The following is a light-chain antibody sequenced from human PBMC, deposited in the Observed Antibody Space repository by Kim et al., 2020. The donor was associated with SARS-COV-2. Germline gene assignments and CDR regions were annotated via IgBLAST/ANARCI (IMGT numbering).Light chain of an antibody. V-gene: IGKV1-39*01. Sequence: SASLGDRVTITCRASQSISTYLNWYQQKPGKAPNLLIYAASNLQSGVPSRFSGSGSGTDFILTISSLQPEDFATYYCQQSYSLPYTYGQGTKLEI. J-gene: IGKJ2*01. CDR3: QQSYSLPYT. CDR1: QSISTY. CDR2: AAS.